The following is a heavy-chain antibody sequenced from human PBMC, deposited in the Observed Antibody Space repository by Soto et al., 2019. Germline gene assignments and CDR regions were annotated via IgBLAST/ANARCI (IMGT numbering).Heavy chain of an antibody. V-gene: IGHV4-61*01. CDR3: ASSYYYDSSPDY. J-gene: IGHJ4*02. CDR1: GGFVSSGNYY. CDR2: MSHSGGT. D-gene: IGHD3-22*01. Sequence: SETLSLTCAVYGGFVSSGNYYWSWIRQPPGKGLEWIGEMSHSGGTHFNPSLKSRVTISVDTSKNQFSLKLSSVTAADTAVYYCASSYYYDSSPDYWGQGTLVTVSS.